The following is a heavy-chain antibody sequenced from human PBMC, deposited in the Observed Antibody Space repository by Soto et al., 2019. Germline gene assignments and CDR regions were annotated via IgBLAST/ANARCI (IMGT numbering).Heavy chain of an antibody. Sequence: SVKVSCKASGGTFSSYAISWVRQAPGQGLEWMGGIIPIFGTANYAQKFQGRVTITADKSTSTAYMELSSLRSEDTAVYYCARGYDSSGYYLDYWGQGTLVTDSS. D-gene: IGHD3-22*01. CDR2: IIPIFGTA. J-gene: IGHJ4*02. CDR3: ARGYDSSGYYLDY. CDR1: GGTFSSYA. V-gene: IGHV1-69*06.